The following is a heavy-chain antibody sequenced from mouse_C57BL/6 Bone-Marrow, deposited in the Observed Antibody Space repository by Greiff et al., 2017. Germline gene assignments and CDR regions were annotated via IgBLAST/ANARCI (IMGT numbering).Heavy chain of an antibody. CDR1: GYTFTSYT. V-gene: IGHV1-4*01. CDR3: ARGGFITTVVAPYWYFDV. J-gene: IGHJ1*03. CDR2: INPSSGYT. D-gene: IGHD1-1*01. Sequence: QVQLQQSGAELARPGASVKMSCKASGYTFTSYTMHWVKQRPGQGLEWIGYINPSSGYTKYNQKFKDKATLTAAKSSSTAYMQLSSLTSEDSAVYYCARGGFITTVVAPYWYFDVWGTGTTVTVSS.